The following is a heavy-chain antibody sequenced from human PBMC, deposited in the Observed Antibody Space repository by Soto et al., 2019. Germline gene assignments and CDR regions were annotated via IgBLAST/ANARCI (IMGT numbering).Heavy chain of an antibody. Sequence: DTLSLTCAVYGGSFSGYYWSWIRQPPGKGLEWIGEINHSGSTNYNPSLKSRVTISVDTSKNQFSLKLSSVTAADTAVYYCARVRPYYDFWSGYYAVLEYWGQGNLVTVS. CDR2: INHSGST. D-gene: IGHD3-3*01. CDR3: ARVRPYYDFWSGYYAVLEY. V-gene: IGHV4-34*01. CDR1: GGSFSGYY. J-gene: IGHJ4*02.